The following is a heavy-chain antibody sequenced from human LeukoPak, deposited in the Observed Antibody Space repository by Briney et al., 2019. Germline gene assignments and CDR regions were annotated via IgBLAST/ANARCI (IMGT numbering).Heavy chain of an antibody. Sequence: PGGSLRLSCAASGFTFSSYAMHWVRQAPGKGLEWVAVISYDESDKYYADSVKGRFTISRDNSKNTLYLQMNSLRPEDTDVYYCAKGVVAATNAAYYGMDVWGQGTTVTVSS. CDR3: AKGVVAATNAAYYGMDV. J-gene: IGHJ6*02. D-gene: IGHD2-15*01. CDR1: GFTFSSYA. CDR2: ISYDESDK. V-gene: IGHV3-30*04.